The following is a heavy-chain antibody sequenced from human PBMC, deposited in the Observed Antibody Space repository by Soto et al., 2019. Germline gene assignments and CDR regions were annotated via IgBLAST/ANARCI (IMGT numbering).Heavy chain of an antibody. CDR3: ARDRGSGYDRGDY. CDR2: IISLFGTP. V-gene: IGHV1-69*12. J-gene: IGHJ4*02. Sequence: QVQLVQSGGEVKKPGSSVKVSCKASGDTFTNHVFNWVRQAPGQGLEWMGGIISLFGTPNYSQRFQGRVTITAAESTATSFMELSSLRSEDTAVYYCARDRGSGYDRGDYWGQGTLVTVSS. D-gene: IGHD5-12*01. CDR1: GDTFTNHV.